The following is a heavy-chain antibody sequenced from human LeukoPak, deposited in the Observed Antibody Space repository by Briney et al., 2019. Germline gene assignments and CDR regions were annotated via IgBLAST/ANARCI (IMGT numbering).Heavy chain of an antibody. CDR1: GGSISSYY. J-gene: IGHJ4*02. D-gene: IGHD1-26*01. CDR3: ARGIYRGSYYYFDY. Sequence: SETLSLTCTVSGGSISSYYWSWIRQPPGKGLEWIGYIYYSGSTHYNPSLKSRVTISVDTSKNQFSLKLSSVTAADTAVYYCARGIYRGSYYYFDYWGQGTLVTVSS. V-gene: IGHV4-59*12. CDR2: IYYSGST.